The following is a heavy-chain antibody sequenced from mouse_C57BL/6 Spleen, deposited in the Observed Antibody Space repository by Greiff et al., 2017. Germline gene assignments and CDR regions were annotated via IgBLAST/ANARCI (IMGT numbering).Heavy chain of an antibody. CDR1: GYTFTSYW. V-gene: IGHV1-64*01. CDR2: IHPNSGST. J-gene: IGHJ2*01. CDR3: ASSPYYYFDY. Sequence: VQLQQPGAELVKPGASVKLSCKASGYTFTSYWMHWVKQRPGQGLEWIGMIHPNSGSTNYNEKFKSKATLTVDKSSSTAYMQLSSLTSEDSAVYYCASSPYYYFDYWGQGTTLTVSS. D-gene: IGHD1-1*01.